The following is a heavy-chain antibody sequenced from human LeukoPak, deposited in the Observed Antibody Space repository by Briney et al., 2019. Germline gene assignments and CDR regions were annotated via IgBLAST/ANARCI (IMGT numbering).Heavy chain of an antibody. CDR1: GGSFSGYY. V-gene: IGHV4-34*01. CDR2: INHSGST. J-gene: IGHJ5*02. CDR3: ARHRATIFGVVSWFDP. D-gene: IGHD3-3*01. Sequence: PSETLSLTCAVYGGSFSGYYWSWIRQPPGKGLEWIGEINHSGSTNYNPSLKSRVTISVDTSKNQFSLKLSSVTAADTAVYYCARHRATIFGVVSWFDPWGQGTLVTVSS.